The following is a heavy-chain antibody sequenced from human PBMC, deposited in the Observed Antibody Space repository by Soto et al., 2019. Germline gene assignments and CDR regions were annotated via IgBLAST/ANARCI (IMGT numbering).Heavy chain of an antibody. D-gene: IGHD3-3*01. J-gene: IGHJ5*02. CDR2: ISAYNGNT. CDR1: GYTFTSYG. CDR3: ARPVLRFLEWFHDNWFDP. V-gene: IGHV1-18*01. Sequence: SVKVSCKASGYTFTSYGISWVRQAPGQGLEWMGWISAYNGNTNYAQKLQGRVTMTTDTSTSTAYMELRSLRSDDTAVYYCARPVLRFLEWFHDNWFDPWGQGTLVTVSS.